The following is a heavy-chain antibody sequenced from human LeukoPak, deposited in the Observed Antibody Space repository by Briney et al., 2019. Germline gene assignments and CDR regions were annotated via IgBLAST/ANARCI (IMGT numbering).Heavy chain of an antibody. J-gene: IGHJ6*03. Sequence: ASVKVSCKASGGTFSSYAISWVRQAPGQGLEWMGWISADNGNTKYTKKFQGRVTMTTDTSTSTAYMELRSLRSDDTAVYYCARDRAPLRYFDWLSPTLYYYTYYMDVWGKGTTVTVSS. CDR1: GGTFSSYA. D-gene: IGHD3-9*01. CDR3: ARDRAPLRYFDWLSPTLYYYTYYMDV. CDR2: ISADNGNT. V-gene: IGHV1-18*01.